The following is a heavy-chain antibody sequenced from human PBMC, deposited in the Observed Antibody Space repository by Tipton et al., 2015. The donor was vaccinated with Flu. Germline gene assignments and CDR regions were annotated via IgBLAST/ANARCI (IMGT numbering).Heavy chain of an antibody. CDR3: AREVGAEFDY. CDR2: IYYSGST. V-gene: IGHV4-39*07. CDR1: GGSISSSSYY. D-gene: IGHD1-26*01. Sequence: TLSLTCTVSGGSISSSSYYWGWIRQPPGNGLEWIGSIYYSGSTYYNPSLKSRVTISVDTSKNQFSLKLSSVTAADTAVYYCAREVGAEFDYWGQGTLVTVSS. J-gene: IGHJ4*02.